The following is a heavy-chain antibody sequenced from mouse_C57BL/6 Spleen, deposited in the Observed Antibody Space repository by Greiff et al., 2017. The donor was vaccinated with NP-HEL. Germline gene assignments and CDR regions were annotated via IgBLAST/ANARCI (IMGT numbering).Heavy chain of an antibody. CDR2: IYPGDGDT. Sequence: QVQLKESGAELVKPGASVKISCKASGYAFSSYWMNWVKQRPGTGLEWIGRIYPGDGDTNYNGKFKGKATLTADKSSSTAYMQLSSLTSEDSAVYFCARDYGSRSFFAYWGQGTLVTVSA. CDR3: ARDYGSRSFFAY. D-gene: IGHD1-1*01. CDR1: GYAFSSYW. J-gene: IGHJ3*01. V-gene: IGHV1-80*01.